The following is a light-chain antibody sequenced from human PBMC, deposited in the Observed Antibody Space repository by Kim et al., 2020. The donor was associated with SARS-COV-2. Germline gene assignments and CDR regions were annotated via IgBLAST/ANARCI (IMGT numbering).Light chain of an antibody. V-gene: IGLV2-11*01. CDR1: SSDVGGYSY. J-gene: IGLJ3*02. Sequence: QSALTQPRSVSGSPGQSVTISCTGTSSDVGGYSYVSWYQQHPGKAPKLMIYDVSKRPSGVPDRFSGSKSGNTASLTISGLQAEDEADYYCSSYAGSYTWVFGGGTKLTVL. CDR2: DVS. CDR3: SSYAGSYTWV.